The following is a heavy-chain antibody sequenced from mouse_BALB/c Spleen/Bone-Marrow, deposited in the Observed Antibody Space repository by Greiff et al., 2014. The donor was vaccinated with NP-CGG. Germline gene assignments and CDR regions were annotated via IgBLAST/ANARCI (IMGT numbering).Heavy chain of an antibody. J-gene: IGHJ4*01. CDR3: ARYYGSSYYAIDY. CDR2: ISYSGST. V-gene: IGHV3-2*02. Sequence: EVKLVESGPGLVKPSQSLSLTCTVTGYSITSDYAWNWIRQFPGNNLEWMGYISYSGSTSYNPSFKSRISITRDTSKNQFFLQLNSVTTEDTATYYCARYYGSSYYAIDYWGQGTSVTVSS. CDR1: GYSITSDYA. D-gene: IGHD1-1*01.